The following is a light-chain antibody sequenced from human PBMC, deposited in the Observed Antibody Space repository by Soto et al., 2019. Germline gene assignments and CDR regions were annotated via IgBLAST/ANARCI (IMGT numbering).Light chain of an antibody. CDR2: GAS. V-gene: IGKV3-20*01. Sequence: EIVLTQSPGTLSLSPGERATLSCRASQSVTSSYLAWYQLKPGQAPRLLIYGASSRATVIPDRFSGSGSGTDITLTISRLELEDFEMYYCQQYGSSPGFGGGSKVEIK. J-gene: IGKJ4*01. CDR1: QSVTSSY. CDR3: QQYGSSPG.